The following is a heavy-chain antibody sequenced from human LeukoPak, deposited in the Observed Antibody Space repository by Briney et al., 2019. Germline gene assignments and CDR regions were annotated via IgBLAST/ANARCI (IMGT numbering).Heavy chain of an antibody. J-gene: IGHJ4*02. CDR1: GFTVSSNY. CDR3: TRVGDSSGYFGSWYFDY. CDR2: IRSKAYGGTT. V-gene: IGHV3-49*03. D-gene: IGHD3-22*01. Sequence: GGSLRLSCAASGFTVSSNYMSWFRQAPGKGLEWVGFIRSKAYGGTTEYAASVKGRFTISRDDSKSIAYLQMNSLKTEDTAVYYCTRVGDSSGYFGSWYFDYWGQGTLVTVSS.